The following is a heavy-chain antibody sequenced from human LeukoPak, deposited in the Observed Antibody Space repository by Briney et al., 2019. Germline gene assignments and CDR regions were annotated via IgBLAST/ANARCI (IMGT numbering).Heavy chain of an antibody. CDR2: ISSSSSTI. J-gene: IGHJ4*02. D-gene: IGHD5-12*01. V-gene: IGHV3-48*01. Sequence: AGGSLRLSCAASGFTFSSYSMNWVRQAPGKGLEWVSYISSSSSTIYYADSVKGRFTISRDNAKNSLYLQMNSLRAEDTAVYYCARDGERGYSGYALDYWGQGTLVTVSS. CDR3: ARDGERGYSGYALDY. CDR1: GFTFSSYS.